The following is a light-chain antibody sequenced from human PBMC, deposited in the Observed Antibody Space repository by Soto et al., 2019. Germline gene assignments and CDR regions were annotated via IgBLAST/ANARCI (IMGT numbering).Light chain of an antibody. CDR1: QSVSSSY. V-gene: IGKV3-20*01. CDR2: GAS. J-gene: IGKJ1*01. Sequence: EIVLTQSPGTLYLSRGERATLSCRASQSVSSSYLAWYQQKPGQAPRLLIYGASSRATGIPDRFSGSGSGTDFTLTISRLEPEDFALYYCQQYGSSPRTFGQGTKVEIK. CDR3: QQYGSSPRT.